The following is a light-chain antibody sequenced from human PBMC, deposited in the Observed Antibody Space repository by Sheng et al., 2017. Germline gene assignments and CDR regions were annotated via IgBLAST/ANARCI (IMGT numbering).Light chain of an antibody. Sequence: DIQMTQSPSSLSASVGDRVTITCRASQGISNFLAWYQQMPGKVPKLLVYAASTLRSGVPSRFSGSGSGTDFTLTISSLQPDDVATYYCQNYKSAPLTFGQGTRVEI. V-gene: IGKV1-27*01. CDR2: AAS. CDR1: QGISNF. CDR3: QNYKSAPLT. J-gene: IGKJ1*01.